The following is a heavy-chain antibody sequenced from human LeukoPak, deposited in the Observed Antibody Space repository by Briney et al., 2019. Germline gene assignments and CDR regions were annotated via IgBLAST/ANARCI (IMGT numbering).Heavy chain of an antibody. J-gene: IGHJ5*02. D-gene: IGHD6-13*01. CDR3: ARGYSSRLYNWLGP. CDR1: GFTFSSYW. Sequence: EGSLRLSCAASGFTFSSYWMHWVRQAPGKGLVWVSRISYDGGDPSYADSVKGRFTISRDNAKNTLYLQMNSLTAEDTAVYYCARGYSSRLYNWLGPWGQGTLVTVSS. CDR2: ISYDGGDP. V-gene: IGHV3-74*01.